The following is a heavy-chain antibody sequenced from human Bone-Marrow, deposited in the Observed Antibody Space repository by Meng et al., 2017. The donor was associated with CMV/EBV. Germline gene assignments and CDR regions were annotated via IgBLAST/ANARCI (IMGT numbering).Heavy chain of an antibody. D-gene: IGHD6-13*01. V-gene: IGHV4-39*07. CDR1: GGSISSSSYY. J-gene: IGHJ5*02. Sequence: GSLRLSCTVSGGSISSSSYYWGWIRQPPGKGLEWIGSIYYSGSTYYNPSLKSRVTISVDTSKNQFSLKLSSVTAADTAVYYCARDTSSWSTLYNWVDPWGQGTLVTVSS. CDR2: IYYSGST. CDR3: ARDTSSWSTLYNWVDP.